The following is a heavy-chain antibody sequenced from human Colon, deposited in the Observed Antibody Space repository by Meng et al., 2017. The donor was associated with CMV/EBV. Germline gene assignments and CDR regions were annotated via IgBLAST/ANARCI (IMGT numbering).Heavy chain of an antibody. V-gene: IGHV4-39*07. D-gene: IGHD3-10*01. Sequence: GSLRLSCTVSGDSIRSSGYYWASIRQPPGKGLEWIGSMFYSGSTYYSASLKSRVTMSIDTSKNQVSLKLTSVTAADTAVYYCARDGQRISVVWGVPNWFDPWGQGTLVTVSS. CDR2: MFYSGST. CDR3: ARDGQRISVVWGVPNWFDP. CDR1: GDSIRSSGYY. J-gene: IGHJ5*02.